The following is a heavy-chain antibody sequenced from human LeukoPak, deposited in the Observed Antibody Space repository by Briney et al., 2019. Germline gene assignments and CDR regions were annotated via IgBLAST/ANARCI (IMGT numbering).Heavy chain of an antibody. CDR2: IYYSGST. J-gene: IGHJ3*02. CDR1: GGSISSSSYY. Sequence: SETLSLTCTVSGGSISSSSYYWGWIRQPPGKGLEWIGSIYYSGSTYYNPSLKSRVTISVDTSKNQFSLKLSSVTAADTAVYYCARVTLTYYYDSSGYYKGPDAFDIWGQGTMVTVSS. V-gene: IGHV4-39*07. CDR3: ARVTLTYYYDSSGYYKGPDAFDI. D-gene: IGHD3-22*01.